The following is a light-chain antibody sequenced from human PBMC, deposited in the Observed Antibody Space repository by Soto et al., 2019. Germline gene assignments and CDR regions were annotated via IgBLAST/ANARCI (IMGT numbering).Light chain of an antibody. Sequence: GDRVTITCRPSRGIGNALAWYQQKPGTVPKLLIHSASTLQSGVPSRFSGSGSGTDFTFTISSLQPEDIATYYCQQYSHLITFGQGTRLEIK. J-gene: IGKJ5*01. V-gene: IGKV1-27*01. CDR1: RGIGNA. CDR3: QQYSHLIT. CDR2: SAS.